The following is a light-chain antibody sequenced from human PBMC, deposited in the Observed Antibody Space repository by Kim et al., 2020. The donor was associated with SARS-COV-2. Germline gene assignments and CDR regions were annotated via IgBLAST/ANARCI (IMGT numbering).Light chain of an antibody. V-gene: IGKV1-8*01. CDR2: AAS. J-gene: IGKJ2*01. CDR1: QGISSY. Sequence: AIRMTQSPSSFSASTGDRVTITCRASQGISSYLAWYQQKPGKAPKLLIYAASTLQSGVPSRFSGGGSGTDFTLTISCLQSEDFATYYCQQYYSYPHTFGQGTKLEI. CDR3: QQYYSYPHT.